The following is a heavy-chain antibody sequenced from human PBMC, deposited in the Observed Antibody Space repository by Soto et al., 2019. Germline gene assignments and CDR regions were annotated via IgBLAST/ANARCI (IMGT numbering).Heavy chain of an antibody. CDR3: ARANAWGSGYESHDAFDI. Sequence: EVQLVESGGGLVQPGGSLRLSCAASGFTVSSNYMSWVRQAPGKGLGWVSVIYSGGSTYYADSVKGRFTISRDNSKNTLYLQMNSLRAEDTAVYYCARANAWGSGYESHDAFDIWGQGTMVTVSS. V-gene: IGHV3-66*01. J-gene: IGHJ3*02. CDR1: GFTVSSNY. CDR2: IYSGGST. D-gene: IGHD5-12*01.